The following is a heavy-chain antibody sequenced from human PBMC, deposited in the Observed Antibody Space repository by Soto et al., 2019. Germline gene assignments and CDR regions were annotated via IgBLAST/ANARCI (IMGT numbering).Heavy chain of an antibody. CDR1: GYTFTSYA. V-gene: IGHV1-3*05. CDR2: INAGNGNT. D-gene: IGHD3-10*01. Sequence: QVQLVQSGAEEKKPGASVKVSCKASGYTFTSYAMHWVRQAPGQRLEWMGWINAGNGNTKYSQKFQGRVTITRDTSASTAYMELSSLRSEDTAVYYCARDLLWFGESHYYYGMDVWGRGTTVTVSS. CDR3: ARDLLWFGESHYYYGMDV. J-gene: IGHJ6*02.